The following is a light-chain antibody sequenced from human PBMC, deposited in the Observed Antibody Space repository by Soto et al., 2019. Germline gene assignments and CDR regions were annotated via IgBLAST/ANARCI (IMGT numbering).Light chain of an antibody. V-gene: IGLV2-14*02. Sequence: QSALTQPASVSGSPGQSITISCTGSSSDVGGYKLVSWYQHHPGKAPRLIIYEVVQRPSGVPDRFSGSKSGNTASLTVSGLQAADEADYFCKSYAGSNTDVFGSGTKLTVL. CDR1: SSDVGGYKL. J-gene: IGLJ1*01. CDR3: KSYAGSNTDV. CDR2: EVV.